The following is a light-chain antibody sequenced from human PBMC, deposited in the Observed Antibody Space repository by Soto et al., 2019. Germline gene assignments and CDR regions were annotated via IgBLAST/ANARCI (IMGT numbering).Light chain of an antibody. J-gene: IGKJ4*01. CDR2: SAS. V-gene: IGKV3-20*01. Sequence: ESVLPQSPGTLSLSPGERATLSCRASQSLRNNYLAWYQQKPGQTPRLLIHSASSRATGIPDRFSGSGSGTDFTLTMSRLEPEDFAVYYCQQFNNSPLTFGGGTKVEIK. CDR1: QSLRNNY. CDR3: QQFNNSPLT.